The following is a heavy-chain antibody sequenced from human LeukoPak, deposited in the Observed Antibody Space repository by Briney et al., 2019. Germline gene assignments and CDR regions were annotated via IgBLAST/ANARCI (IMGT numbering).Heavy chain of an antibody. J-gene: IGHJ6*03. V-gene: IGHV3-43D*03. CDR3: AKGNYYYMDV. Sequence: PGGSLRLSCAASGFTFDDYAMHWVRQAPGKGLEWVSLISWDGGSTYYADSVKGRFTISRDNSKNSLYLQMNSLRAGDTALYYCAKGNYYYMDVWGKGTTVTISS. CDR2: ISWDGGST. CDR1: GFTFDDYA.